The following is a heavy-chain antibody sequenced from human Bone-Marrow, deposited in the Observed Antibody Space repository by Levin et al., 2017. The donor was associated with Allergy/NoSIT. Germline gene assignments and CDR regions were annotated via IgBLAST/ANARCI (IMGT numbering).Heavy chain of an antibody. Sequence: PGGSLRLSCAASGFTFSGSAMHWVRQASGKGLEWVGRIRSKANSYATAYAASVKGRFTISRDDSKNTAYLQMNSLKTEDTAVYYCTRRQPRYCSSTSCYNCSGGSCSDYWGQGTLVTVSS. V-gene: IGHV3-73*01. CDR1: GFTFSGSA. CDR2: IRSKANSYAT. J-gene: IGHJ4*02. CDR3: TRRQPRYCSSTSCYNCSGGSCSDY. D-gene: IGHD2-2*02.